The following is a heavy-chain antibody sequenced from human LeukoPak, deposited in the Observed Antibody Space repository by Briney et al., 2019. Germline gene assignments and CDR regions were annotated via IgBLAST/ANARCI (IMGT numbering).Heavy chain of an antibody. Sequence: ASVKVSCKASGYTFTSCYMHWVRQAPGQGLEWMGIINPSGGSTSYAQKFQGRVTMTRDTSTSTGYMELRSLTSDDTAVYYCARDLKRTVGATTTSDYWGQGTLVTVSS. CDR3: ARDLKRTVGATTTSDY. CDR1: GYTFTSCY. D-gene: IGHD1-26*01. J-gene: IGHJ4*02. CDR2: INPSGGST. V-gene: IGHV1-46*01.